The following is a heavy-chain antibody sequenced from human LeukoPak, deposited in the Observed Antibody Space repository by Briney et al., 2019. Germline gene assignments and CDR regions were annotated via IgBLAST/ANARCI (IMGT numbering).Heavy chain of an antibody. CDR1: GFTFSIYA. V-gene: IGHV3-23*01. CDR3: AKDLGFSYYYGSGSFDY. J-gene: IGHJ4*02. D-gene: IGHD3-10*01. Sequence: GGSLRLSCAASGFTFSIYAMSWVRQAPGKGLEWVSGISGSGGNTYYADSVKGRFTISRDNSKNTLSLQMNSLRAEDTAVYYCAKDLGFSYYYGSGSFDYWGQGTLVTVSS. CDR2: ISGSGGNT.